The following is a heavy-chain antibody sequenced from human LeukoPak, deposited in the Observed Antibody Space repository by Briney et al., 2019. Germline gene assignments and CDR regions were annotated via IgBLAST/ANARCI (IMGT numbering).Heavy chain of an antibody. CDR1: GFTFSSYD. CDR2: INTAGDP. Sequence: GGSLRLSCAASGFTFSSYDMHWVRQATGKGLEWVSGINTAGDPYYPDSVKGRFTISRENARNSLYLQMNSLRAGDTAVYYCASLDYYYGMDVWGQGTTVTVSS. J-gene: IGHJ6*02. CDR3: ASLDYYYGMDV. V-gene: IGHV3-13*05.